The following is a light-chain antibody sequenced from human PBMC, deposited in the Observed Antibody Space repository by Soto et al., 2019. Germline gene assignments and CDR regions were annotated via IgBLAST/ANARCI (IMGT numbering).Light chain of an antibody. CDR2: GSS. CDR1: QGVSDW. Sequence: IQVTQSPCAVSASVGGSVTITCRASQGVSDWVAWYQKKSGEAPKPRSYGSSSLLSGGPSRVSGSGAGTEGTLTISNRQHGDFETAYCQHYNTYPWTFGQGTKVDI. CDR3: QHYNTYPWT. V-gene: IGKV1D-16*01. J-gene: IGKJ1*01.